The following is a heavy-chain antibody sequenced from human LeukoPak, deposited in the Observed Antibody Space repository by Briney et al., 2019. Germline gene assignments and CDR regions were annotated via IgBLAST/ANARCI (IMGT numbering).Heavy chain of an antibody. CDR3: ARDKWERQQRNCGMDV. CDR1: GFTFSDHV. Sequence: GRSLRLSCAASGFTFSDHVMHWVRQAPDKGLEWVAMISYDGNNKYYADSVKGRFTISRDNSKDTLYLQMNSLRAEDTAVYYCARDKWERQQRNCGMDVWGQGTTVTVSS. CDR2: ISYDGNNK. J-gene: IGHJ6*02. V-gene: IGHV3-30-3*01. D-gene: IGHD1-26*01.